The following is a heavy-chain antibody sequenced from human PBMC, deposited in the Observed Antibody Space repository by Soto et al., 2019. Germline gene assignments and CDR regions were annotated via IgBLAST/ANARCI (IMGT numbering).Heavy chain of an antibody. CDR1: GYGFTSYW. J-gene: IGHJ3*02. Sequence: GESLKISCKGSGYGFTSYWIGWVRQMPGKGLEWMGIIYPGDSDTRYSPSFQGQVTISADKSISTAYLQWSSLKASDTAMYYCALSYDYVWGSYAFDIWGKGTMVTVSS. D-gene: IGHD3-16*01. V-gene: IGHV5-51*01. CDR3: ALSYDYVWGSYAFDI. CDR2: IYPGDSDT.